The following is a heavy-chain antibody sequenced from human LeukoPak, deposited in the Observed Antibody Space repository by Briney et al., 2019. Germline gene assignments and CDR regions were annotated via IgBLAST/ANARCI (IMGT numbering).Heavy chain of an antibody. Sequence: PGGSLRLSCAASGFTFSNHDMHWVREAAGKGLEWVSSISTDSDTYYPDSVEGRFTISRENAKNSLYLQMNSLRAEDTAVYYCAREPLGRGYWYFDLWGRGTLVTVSS. J-gene: IGHJ2*01. CDR2: ISTDSDT. D-gene: IGHD6-13*01. CDR3: AREPLGRGYWYFDL. V-gene: IGHV3-13*01. CDR1: GFTFSNHD.